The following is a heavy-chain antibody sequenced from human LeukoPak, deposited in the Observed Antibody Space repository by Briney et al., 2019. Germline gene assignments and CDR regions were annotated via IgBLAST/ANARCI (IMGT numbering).Heavy chain of an antibody. D-gene: IGHD6-13*01. Sequence: SETLSLTCTVSGGSISSYYWSWIRQPPGKGLEWIGYIYYSGSTNYNPSLKSRVTISVDTSKNQFSLKLSSVTAADTAVYYCARDHIDCSSWYGFDYWGQGTLVTVSS. CDR3: ARDHIDCSSWYGFDY. V-gene: IGHV4-59*01. CDR2: IYYSGST. J-gene: IGHJ4*02. CDR1: GGSISSYY.